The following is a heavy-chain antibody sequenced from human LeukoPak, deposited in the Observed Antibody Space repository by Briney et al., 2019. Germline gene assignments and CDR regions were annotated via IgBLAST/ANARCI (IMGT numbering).Heavy chain of an antibody. CDR2: IYYSGST. CDR3: AREETRPRRHFDY. Sequence: SETLSLTCTVSGGSISSSSYYWGWIRQPPGKGLEWIGSIYYSGSTYYNPSLKSRVTISVDTSKNQFSLKLSSVTAADTAVYYCAREETRPRRHFDYWGQGTLVTVSS. CDR1: GGSISSSSYY. J-gene: IGHJ4*02. V-gene: IGHV4-39*07. D-gene: IGHD6-6*01.